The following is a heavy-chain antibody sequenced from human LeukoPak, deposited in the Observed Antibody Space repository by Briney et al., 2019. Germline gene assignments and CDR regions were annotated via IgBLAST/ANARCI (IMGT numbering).Heavy chain of an antibody. CDR1: GGSISSHY. Sequence: ASETLSLTCTVSGGSISSHYWSWIRQPPGKGLEWIGYIYYSGSTNYNPSLKSRVTISVDTSKNQFPLKLSSVTAAVTAVYYCARLYDFWSGYPNWFDPWGQGTLVTVSS. CDR3: ARLYDFWSGYPNWFDP. CDR2: IYYSGST. D-gene: IGHD3-3*01. J-gene: IGHJ5*02. V-gene: IGHV4-59*11.